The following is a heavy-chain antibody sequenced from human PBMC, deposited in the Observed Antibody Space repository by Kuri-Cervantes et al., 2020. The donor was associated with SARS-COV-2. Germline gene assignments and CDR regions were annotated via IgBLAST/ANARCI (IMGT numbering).Heavy chain of an antibody. Sequence: GGSLRLSCAASGFTVSSNEMSWVRQAPGKGLEWVSSISGGSTYYADSVKGRFTISRDNSKNTLYLQMNSLRAEDTAVYYCAKAPPTYYFGYWGQGTLVTVSS. J-gene: IGHJ4*02. CDR3: AKAPPTYYFGY. V-gene: IGHV3-38-3*01. CDR2: ISGGST. CDR1: GFTVSSNE.